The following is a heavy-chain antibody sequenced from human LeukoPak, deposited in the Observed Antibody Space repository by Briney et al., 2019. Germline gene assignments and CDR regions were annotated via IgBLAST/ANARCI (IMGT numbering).Heavy chain of an antibody. CDR2: IRYDGSNK. D-gene: IGHD4-17*01. V-gene: IGHV3-30*02. CDR1: GFTFSNYD. J-gene: IGHJ4*02. Sequence: PGGSLRLSCAASGFTFSNYDMSWVRQAPGKGLEWVAFIRYDGSNKYYADSVKGRFTISRDNSKNTLYLQMNSLRAEDTAVYYCAKGTEARYGEVDYWGQGTLVTVSS. CDR3: AKGTEARYGEVDY.